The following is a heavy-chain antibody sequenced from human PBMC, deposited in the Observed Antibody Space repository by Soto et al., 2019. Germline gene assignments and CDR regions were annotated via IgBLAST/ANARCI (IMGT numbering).Heavy chain of an antibody. CDR2: INHSGST. V-gene: IGHV4-34*01. CDR1: GGSFSGYY. J-gene: IGHJ4*02. CDR3: ARDKITGLFDY. D-gene: IGHD2-8*02. Sequence: QVQLQQWGAGLLKPSETLSLTCAVYGGSFSGYYWTWIRQPPGTGLEWIGEINHSGSTNYNPSLKSRVTISGDTSKKQFSLKLTSVTAADTAVYYCARDKITGLFDYWGQGTLVTVSS.